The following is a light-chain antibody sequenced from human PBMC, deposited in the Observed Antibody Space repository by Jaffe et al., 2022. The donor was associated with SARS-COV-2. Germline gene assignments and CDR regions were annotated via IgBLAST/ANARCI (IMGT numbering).Light chain of an antibody. CDR1: SSNFGAGYD. J-gene: IGLJ2*01. Sequence: QSVLTQPPSVSGAPGQRVTISCTGTSSNFGAGYDVHWYQQLPGTAPKLLIFANTNRPSGVPDRFSGSRSGTSASLAITGLLTEDEADYYCQSYDNSLTGVIFGGGTKLTVL. CDR2: ANT. CDR3: QSYDNSLTGVI. V-gene: IGLV1-40*01.